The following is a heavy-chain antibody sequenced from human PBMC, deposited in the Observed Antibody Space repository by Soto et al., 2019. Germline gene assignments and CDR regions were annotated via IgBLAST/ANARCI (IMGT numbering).Heavy chain of an antibody. D-gene: IGHD5-12*01. CDR3: AKDGYIGPNGAFDI. V-gene: IGHV3-30*18. CDR2: ISYDGSNK. CDR1: GFTFSSYG. Sequence: GGSLRLSCAASGFTFSSYGMHWVRQAPGKGLEWVAVISYDGSNKYYADSVKGRFTISRDNSKNTLYLQMNSLRAEDTAVYYCAKDGYIGPNGAFDIWGQGTMVTVSS. J-gene: IGHJ3*02.